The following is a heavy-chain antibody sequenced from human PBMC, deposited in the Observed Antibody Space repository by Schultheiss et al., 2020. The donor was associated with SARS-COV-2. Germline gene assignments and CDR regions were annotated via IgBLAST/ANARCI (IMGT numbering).Heavy chain of an antibody. CDR2: ISSSGSTI. CDR3: ARDQISYYDSSGYSSSRG. J-gene: IGHJ4*02. Sequence: GGSLRLSCAASGFTFSNAWMSWVRQAPGKGLEWVSYISSSGSTIYYADSVKGRFTISRDNAKNSLYLQMNSLRAEDTAVYYCARDQISYYDSSGYSSSRGWGQGTLVTVSS. V-gene: IGHV3-11*04. CDR1: GFTFSNAW. D-gene: IGHD3-22*01.